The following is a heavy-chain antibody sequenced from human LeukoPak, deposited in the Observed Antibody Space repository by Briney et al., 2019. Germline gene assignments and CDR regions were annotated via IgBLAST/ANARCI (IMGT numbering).Heavy chain of an antibody. CDR1: GFIFSPYA. V-gene: IGHV3-64D*06. D-gene: IGHD6-13*01. CDR2: ISSEGKTT. CDR3: VKDRWVDH. J-gene: IGHJ4*02. Sequence: GGSLRLSCSASGFIFSPYAMHWVRQAPGKGLEYVSSISSEGKTTYYAGSVKGRFTVSRDNSKNTLYLQMSSLRPEDTAVYYCVKDRWVDHWGQGTLVTVSS.